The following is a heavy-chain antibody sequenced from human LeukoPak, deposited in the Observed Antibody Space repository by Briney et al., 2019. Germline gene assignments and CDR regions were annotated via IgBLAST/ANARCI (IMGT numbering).Heavy chain of an antibody. CDR1: GFTVSGNY. CDR2: FYSGDAT. J-gene: IGHJ4*02. CDR3: ARMIAAAGTTGGHYFDF. V-gene: IGHV3-53*01. D-gene: IGHD6-13*01. Sequence: PGGSLRLSCAASGFTVSGNYMSWVRRAPGKGLEWVSVFYSGDATYYADSVKGRFTVSRDNSKNTVFLQMNSLRADDAAVYYCARMIAAAGTTGGHYFDFWGQGTLVTVSS.